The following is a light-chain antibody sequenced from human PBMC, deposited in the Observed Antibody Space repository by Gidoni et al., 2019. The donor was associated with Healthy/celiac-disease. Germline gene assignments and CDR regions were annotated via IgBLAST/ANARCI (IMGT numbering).Light chain of an antibody. V-gene: IGKV3-11*01. CDR3: QQRSNWPPSIT. Sequence: EIVLTQSPATLSLSPGERATLSCRASQSVSSYLAWDQQKPGQAPRLLIYDASNRATGITPRFSGSGSGTDFTLTISSLEPEDFAVYYCQQRSNWPPSITFGQGTRLEIK. CDR1: QSVSSY. CDR2: DAS. J-gene: IGKJ5*01.